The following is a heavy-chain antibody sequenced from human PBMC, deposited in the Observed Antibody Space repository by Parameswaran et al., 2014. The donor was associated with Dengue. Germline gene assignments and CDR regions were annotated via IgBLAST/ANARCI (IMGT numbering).Heavy chain of an antibody. CDR3: AREDRITFGGVGY. Sequence: RWIRQPPGKGLEWIGRIYTSGSTNYNPSLKSRVTISVDTSKNQFSLKLSSVTAADTAVYYCAREDRITFGGVGYWGQGTLVTVSS. CDR2: IYTSGST. V-gene: IGHV4-61*02. D-gene: IGHD3-16*01. J-gene: IGHJ4*02.